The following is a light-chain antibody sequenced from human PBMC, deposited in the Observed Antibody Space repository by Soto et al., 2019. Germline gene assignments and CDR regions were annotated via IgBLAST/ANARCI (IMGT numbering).Light chain of an antibody. CDR2: HAS. Sequence: DIQLTQSPATLSASIGDRVTISCRASQNIGRWLAWYQQKPGTAPNLLIYHASNLRGGVPARFSGGGSGTEFPITSSSLHQDDIATYCRQQYNRYSWTFGQGTKLEIK. CDR3: QQYNRYSWT. CDR1: QNIGRW. V-gene: IGKV1-5*01. J-gene: IGKJ1*01.